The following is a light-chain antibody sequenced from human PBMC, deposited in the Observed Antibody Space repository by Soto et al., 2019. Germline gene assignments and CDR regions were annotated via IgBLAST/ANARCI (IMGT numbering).Light chain of an antibody. CDR2: DAS. CDR1: QSVSSY. CDR3: RQRSSWPPIT. V-gene: IGKV3-11*01. J-gene: IGKJ5*01. Sequence: EIVLTQSPATLSLSPGERATLSCRASQSVSSYLAWYQQKPGQAPRLPIYDASNRATGIPARFSGSGSGTDFTLTISSLEPEDFAVYYCRQRSSWPPITFGQGTRVEIK.